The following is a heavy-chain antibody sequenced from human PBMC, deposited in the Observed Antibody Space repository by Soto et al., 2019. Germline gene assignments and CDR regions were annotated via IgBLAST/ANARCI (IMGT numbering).Heavy chain of an antibody. CDR1: GYKFATYY. D-gene: IGHD2-21*01. J-gene: IGHJ1*01. CDR2: IHPSGDT. Sequence: ASVKVACKASGYKFATYYIHWVRQAPGQGLEWMGMIHPSGDTGYAQKYRGRVTMTIDTSTTTAYMALRNLTSEDTAVYFSVRGDCTTSPGSEDFQFWGQGTLVTVSS. V-gene: IGHV1-46*01. CDR3: VRGDCTTSPGSEDFQF.